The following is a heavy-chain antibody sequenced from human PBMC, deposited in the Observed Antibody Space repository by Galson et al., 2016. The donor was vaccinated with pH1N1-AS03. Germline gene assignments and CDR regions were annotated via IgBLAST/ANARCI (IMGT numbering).Heavy chain of an antibody. CDR2: IKEDGSEK. CDR1: GFTFGSYW. V-gene: IGHV3-7*01. Sequence: SLRLSCAASGFTFGSYWMSWVRQAPGKGLEWVANIKEDGSEKSYVDSVKGRYTISRDNSKNSLYLQMNNLRVEDTALYYCARYGSSPWFDPWGQGTLVTVSS. CDR3: ARYGSSPWFDP. J-gene: IGHJ5*02. D-gene: IGHD6-6*01.